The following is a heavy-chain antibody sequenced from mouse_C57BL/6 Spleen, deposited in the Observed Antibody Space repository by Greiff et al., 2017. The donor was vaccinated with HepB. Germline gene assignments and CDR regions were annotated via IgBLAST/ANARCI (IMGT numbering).Heavy chain of an antibody. V-gene: IGHV1-50*01. CDR3: AHVGAFDY. CDR2: IDPSDSYT. Sequence: VQLQQPGAELVKPGASVKLSCKASGYTFTSYWMQWVKQRPGQGLEWIGEIDPSDSYTNYNQKFKGKATLTVDTSSSTAYMQLSSLTSEDSAVYYCAHVGAFDYWGQGTTLTVSS. J-gene: IGHJ2*01. CDR1: GYTFTSYW.